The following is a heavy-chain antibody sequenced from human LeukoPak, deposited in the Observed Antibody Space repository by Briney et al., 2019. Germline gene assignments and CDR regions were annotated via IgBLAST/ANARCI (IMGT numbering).Heavy chain of an antibody. CDR2: INPSGGST. CDR3: ARWHYYGSGSYYKDAFDI. CDR1: GYTFTSYY. D-gene: IGHD3-10*01. Sequence: GASVKVSCEASGYTFTSYYMHWVRQAPGQGLEWMGIINPSGGSTSYAQKFQGRVTMTRDMSTSTVYMELSSLRSEDTAVYYCARWHYYGSGSYYKDAFDIWGQGTMVTVSS. J-gene: IGHJ3*02. V-gene: IGHV1-46*01.